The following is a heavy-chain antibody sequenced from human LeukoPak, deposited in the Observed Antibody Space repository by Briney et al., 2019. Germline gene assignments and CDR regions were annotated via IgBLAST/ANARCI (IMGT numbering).Heavy chain of an antibody. Sequence: PSQTLSLTCTVSGGSISSGNYYWSWIRQHPGKGLEWIGNIYDGGKTYDNPSLKSRITMSIDTSKNQFSLRLRSVTAADAAIYFCARGPRSNTYYYYFYIDVWGIGTTVNVSS. CDR2: IYDGGKT. V-gene: IGHV4-31*03. CDR1: GGSISSGNYY. CDR3: ARGPRSNTYYYYFYIDV. J-gene: IGHJ6*03.